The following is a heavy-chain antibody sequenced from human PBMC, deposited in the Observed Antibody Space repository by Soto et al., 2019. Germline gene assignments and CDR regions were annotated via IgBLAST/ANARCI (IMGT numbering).Heavy chain of an antibody. CDR1: GDSISSGDYY. CDR2: IYYSGST. V-gene: IGHV4-30-4*01. Sequence: SETLSLTCTVSGDSISSGDYYWSWIRQPPGKGLEWIGYIYYSGSTYYNPSLKSRVTISVDTSKNQFSLKLSSVTAADTAVYYCARSRDYYDSSGYYDYWGQGTLVTVSS. CDR3: ARSRDYYDSSGYYDY. J-gene: IGHJ4*02. D-gene: IGHD3-22*01.